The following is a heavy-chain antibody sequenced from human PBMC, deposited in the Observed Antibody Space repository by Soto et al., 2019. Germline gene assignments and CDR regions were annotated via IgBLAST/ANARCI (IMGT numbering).Heavy chain of an antibody. D-gene: IGHD2-15*01. CDR1: GGSVSSGSYY. CDR3: ARGPVVVVAASNWFDP. Sequence: SETLYLTCTVSGGSVSSGSYYWSWIRQPPGKGLEWIGYIYYSGSTNYNPSLKSRVTISVDTSKNQFSLKLSSVTAADTAVYYCARGPVVVVAASNWFDPWGQGTLVTVSS. V-gene: IGHV4-61*01. CDR2: IYYSGST. J-gene: IGHJ5*02.